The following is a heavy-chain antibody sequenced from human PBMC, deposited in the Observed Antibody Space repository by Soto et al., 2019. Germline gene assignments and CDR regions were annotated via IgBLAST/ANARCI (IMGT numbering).Heavy chain of an antibody. CDR3: ARDGYCSGGSCYSVPVFDY. CDR1: GFTFSSYG. Sequence: PGGSLRLSCAASGFTFSSYGMHWVRQAPGKGLEWVAVIWYDGSNKYYADSVKGRFTISRDNSKYTLYLQMNSLRAEDTAVYYCARDGYCSGGSCYSVPVFDYWGQGTLVTVSS. V-gene: IGHV3-33*01. D-gene: IGHD2-15*01. CDR2: IWYDGSNK. J-gene: IGHJ4*02.